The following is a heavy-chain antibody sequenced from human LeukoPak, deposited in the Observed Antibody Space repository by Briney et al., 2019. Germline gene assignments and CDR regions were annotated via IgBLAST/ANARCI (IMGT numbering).Heavy chain of an antibody. CDR3: ARRGYYGSGSYSPIDY. D-gene: IGHD3-10*01. CDR2: INHSGST. Sequence: SETLSLTCAVYGGSFSGYYWSWIRQPPGKGLEWIGEINHSGSTNYNPSLKSRVTISVDTSKNQFSLKLSSVTAADTAVYYCARRGYYGSGSYSPIDYWGQGTLVTVSS. J-gene: IGHJ4*02. V-gene: IGHV4-34*01. CDR1: GGSFSGYY.